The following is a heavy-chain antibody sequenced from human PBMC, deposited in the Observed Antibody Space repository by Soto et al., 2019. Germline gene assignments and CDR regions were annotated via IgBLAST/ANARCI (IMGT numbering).Heavy chain of an antibody. CDR1: GFTFSSYG. V-gene: IGHV3-33*01. Sequence: GGSLRLSCAASGFTFSSYGMHWVRQAPGKGLEWVAVIWYDGSNKYYADSVKGRFTISRDNSKNTLYLQMNSLRAEDTAVYYCARDAMKLTSVSAAAGIYGLYFDYWGQGTLVTVSS. D-gene: IGHD6-13*01. CDR2: IWYDGSNK. J-gene: IGHJ4*02. CDR3: ARDAMKLTSVSAAAGIYGLYFDY.